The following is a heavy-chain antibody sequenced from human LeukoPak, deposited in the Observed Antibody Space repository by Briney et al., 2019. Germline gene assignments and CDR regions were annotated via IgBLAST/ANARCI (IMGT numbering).Heavy chain of an antibody. CDR1: GFTFSSYA. Sequence: PGRSLRLSCAASGFTFSSYAMHWVRQAPGKGLEWVAVISYDGSNKYYADSVKGRFTISRDNSKNTVYLQMNSLRAEDTAVYYCARDLVVVVVAATPLQHWGQGTLVTVSS. CDR2: ISYDGSNK. V-gene: IGHV3-30-3*01. CDR3: ARDLVVVVVAATPLQH. J-gene: IGHJ1*01. D-gene: IGHD2-15*01.